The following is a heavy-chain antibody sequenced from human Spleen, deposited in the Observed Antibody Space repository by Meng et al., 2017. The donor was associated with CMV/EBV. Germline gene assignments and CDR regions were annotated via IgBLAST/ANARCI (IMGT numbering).Heavy chain of an antibody. CDR2: IYSGGGST. J-gene: IGHJ6*02. V-gene: IGHV3-23*03. D-gene: IGHD2-8*01. Sequence: GESLKISCAASGFTFSSYAMSWVRQAPGKGLEWVAVIYSGGGSTYYADSVKGRFTISRDNSKNTLYLQMNSLRAEDTAVYYCAKDFRMVNGPGYGVDVWGQGTTVTVSS. CDR1: GFTFSSYA. CDR3: AKDFRMVNGPGYGVDV.